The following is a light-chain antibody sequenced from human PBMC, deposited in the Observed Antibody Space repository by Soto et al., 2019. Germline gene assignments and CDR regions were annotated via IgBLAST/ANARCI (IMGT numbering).Light chain of an antibody. J-gene: IGKJ4*01. V-gene: IGKV1-39*01. Sequence: DIQMTQSPSSLSASVGDRVTISCRASQSISGYLNWYQQKPGKAPKVLIYAASGLQGGVPLRFSGSGSGTDFTLTISSLQPEDSATYYCQQSHTSPPVFGGGTKVEIK. CDR3: QQSHTSPPV. CDR2: AAS. CDR1: QSISGY.